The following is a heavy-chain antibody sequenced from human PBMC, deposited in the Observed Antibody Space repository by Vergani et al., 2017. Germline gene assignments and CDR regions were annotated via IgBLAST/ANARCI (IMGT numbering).Heavy chain of an antibody. Sequence: QLQLQESGSGLVKPSQTLSLTCAVSGGSIRSGGYSWSWIRQPPGKGLEWIGYIYHSGSTYYNPSLRRRVTISVDRSKNQFSLNLSSVSAADTAVYYCATRCSDFAGFDIWGHGTMVTVSS. CDR3: ATRCSDFAGFDI. J-gene: IGHJ3*02. CDR2: IYHSGST. V-gene: IGHV4-30-2*01. CDR1: GGSIRSGGYS. D-gene: IGHD5-12*01.